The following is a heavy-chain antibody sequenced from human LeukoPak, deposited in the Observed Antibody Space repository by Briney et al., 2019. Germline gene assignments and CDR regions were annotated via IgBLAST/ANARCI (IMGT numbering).Heavy chain of an antibody. D-gene: IGHD3-22*01. CDR2: ISAYNGNT. Sequence: PGASVKVSCKASGYTFTSYGISWVRQAPGQGLDGMGWISAYNGNTNYAQKLQGRVTMTADTSTSTAYMELRSLRSDDTAVYYCARGYYYDSSGTYAFDIWGQGTMVTVS. CDR3: ARGYYYDSSGTYAFDI. CDR1: GYTFTSYG. J-gene: IGHJ3*02. V-gene: IGHV1-18*01.